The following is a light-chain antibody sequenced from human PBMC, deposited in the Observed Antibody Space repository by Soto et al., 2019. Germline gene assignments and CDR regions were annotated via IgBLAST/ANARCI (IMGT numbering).Light chain of an antibody. J-gene: IGKJ4*01. CDR1: QSLLHSNGYNY. CDR3: MQLLHTPLT. CDR2: LAS. V-gene: IGKV2-28*01. Sequence: DVVMTQSPLSLPVTPGEPASMSCRSSQSLLHSNGYNYLAWFLQKAGQSPQLLIYLASSRASGVPDRFSGSGSGTDFTLEISSVEAEDVGVYYCMQLLHTPLTFGGGTKVEIK.